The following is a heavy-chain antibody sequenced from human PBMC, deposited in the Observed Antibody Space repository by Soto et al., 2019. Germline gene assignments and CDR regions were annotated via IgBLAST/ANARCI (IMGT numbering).Heavy chain of an antibody. D-gene: IGHD3-22*01. CDR3: TTVTGFYYYDSSGYYY. J-gene: IGHJ4*02. V-gene: IGHV3-23*01. Sequence: GGSLRLSCAASGFTFSSYAMSWVRQAPGKGLEWVSAISGSGGTTDYAAPVKGRFTISRDDSKNTLYLQMNSLKTEDTAVYYCTTVTGFYYYDSSGYYYWGQGTLVTVSS. CDR1: GFTFSSYA. CDR2: ISGSGGTT.